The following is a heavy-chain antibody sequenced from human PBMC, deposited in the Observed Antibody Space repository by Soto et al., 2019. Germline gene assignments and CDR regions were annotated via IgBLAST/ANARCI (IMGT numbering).Heavy chain of an antibody. Sequence: GGSLRLSCAASGFTFSRHWMTWVRQAPGKGLEWVANIKEDGSEKHYVDSVRGRFTISRDNSRNTLHLQMSSLTAEDTAIYSCAAQAAGYFVPFDFWGRGTLVTVSS. CDR1: GFTFSRHW. CDR2: IKEDGSEK. V-gene: IGHV3-7*03. D-gene: IGHD3-22*01. J-gene: IGHJ4*02. CDR3: AAQAAGYFVPFDF.